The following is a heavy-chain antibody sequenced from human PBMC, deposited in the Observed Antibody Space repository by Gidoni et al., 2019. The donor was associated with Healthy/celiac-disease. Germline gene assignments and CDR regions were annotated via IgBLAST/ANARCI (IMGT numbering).Heavy chain of an antibody. Sequence: ITLKEYGPRLVKPTQTLTLTCTFSGFSLSTSGVGVGWIRQPPGKALEWLALMYWDDDKRYSPSQKSRLTITKDTSKNQVVLTMTNMDPVDTATYYCAHCNSGITGTDGDFDYWGQGTLVTVSS. CDR1: GFSLSTSGVG. CDR3: AHCNSGITGTDGDFDY. V-gene: IGHV2-5*02. J-gene: IGHJ4*02. D-gene: IGHD1-7*01. CDR2: MYWDDDK.